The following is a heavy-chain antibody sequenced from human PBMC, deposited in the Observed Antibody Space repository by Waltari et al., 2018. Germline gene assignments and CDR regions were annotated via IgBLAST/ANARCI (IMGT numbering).Heavy chain of an antibody. J-gene: IGHJ6*03. CDR2: INSDGSST. CDR3: ARDQEGGNYYYYYMDV. CDR1: GFTFSSYW. Sequence: EVQLVESGGGLVQPGGSLRLSCAASGFTFSSYWMHWVRQAPGTGLVWVSRINSDGSSTSYADSVKGRFTISRDNAKNTLYLQMNSLRAEDTAVYYCARDQEGGNYYYYYMDVWGKGTTVTVSS. D-gene: IGHD3-16*01. V-gene: IGHV3-74*01.